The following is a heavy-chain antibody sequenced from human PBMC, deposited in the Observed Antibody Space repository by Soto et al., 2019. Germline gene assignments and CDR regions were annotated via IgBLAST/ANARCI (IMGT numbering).Heavy chain of an antibody. CDR3: GRAIGRGIIRD. V-gene: IGHV3-21*01. D-gene: IGHD2-21*01. J-gene: IGHJ4*02. CDR1: GFIFRTYG. CDR2: IYSSGTFI. Sequence: GGSLRLCCTASGFIFRTYGMTWVRQAPGKGLEWVSSIYSSGTFIYYADSVKGRFTISRDDATNSLFLQMNSLRAEDTAVYYCGRAIGRGIIRDWGQGTLVTVSS.